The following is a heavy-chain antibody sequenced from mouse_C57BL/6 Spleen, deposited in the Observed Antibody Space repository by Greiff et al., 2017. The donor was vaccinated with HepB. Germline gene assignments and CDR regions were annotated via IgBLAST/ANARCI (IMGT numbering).Heavy chain of an antibody. D-gene: IGHD3-2*02. Sequence: QVQLQQSGPELVKPGASVKISCKASGYSFTSYYIHWVKQRPGQGLEWIGWIYPGSGNTKYNEKFKGKATLTADTSSSTSYMQLSSLTSEDSAVYYCAAAQAHAMDYWGQGTSVTVSS. CDR2: IYPGSGNT. CDR1: GYSFTSYY. V-gene: IGHV1-66*01. CDR3: AAAQAHAMDY. J-gene: IGHJ4*01.